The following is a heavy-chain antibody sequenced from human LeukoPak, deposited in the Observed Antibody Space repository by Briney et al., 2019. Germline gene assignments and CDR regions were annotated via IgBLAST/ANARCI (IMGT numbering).Heavy chain of an antibody. CDR3: AKGNILTGPPDS. V-gene: IGHV3-21*04. Sequence: GGSLRLSCAASGFTFSSYSMNWVRQAPGKGLEWVSSISSSSSYIYYGDSVKGRFTISRDNSKNSLFLQMNSLRTEDTALYYCAKGNILTGPPDSWGRGTLVTVSS. CDR1: GFTFSSYS. CDR2: ISSSSSYI. J-gene: IGHJ4*02. D-gene: IGHD3-9*01.